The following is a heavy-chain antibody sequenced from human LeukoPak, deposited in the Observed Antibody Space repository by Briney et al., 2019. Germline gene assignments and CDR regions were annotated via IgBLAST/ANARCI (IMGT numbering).Heavy chain of an antibody. V-gene: IGHV3-53*01. D-gene: IGHD3-10*01. CDR2: IYSGGST. J-gene: IGHJ4*02. CDR3: ALWMVRGVGVY. CDR1: RFTVSSNY. Sequence: GGSLRLSCAASRFTVSSNYMSWVRQAPGKGLEWVSVIYSGGSTYYADSVKGRFTISRDNSKNTLYLQMDSLRAEDTAVYYCALWMVRGVGVYWGQGTLVTVSS.